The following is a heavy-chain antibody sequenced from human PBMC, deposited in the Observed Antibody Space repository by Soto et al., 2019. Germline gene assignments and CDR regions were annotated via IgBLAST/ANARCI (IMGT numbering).Heavy chain of an antibody. D-gene: IGHD1-1*01. V-gene: IGHV3-30*18. CDR2: ITYGGIDK. CDR1: GFKFTSHA. CDR3: ANWHEREHAYDV. J-gene: IGHJ3*01. Sequence: LRLSCVASGFKFTSHAMHWVRRAPGKGLEWLALITYGGIDKYYADSVKGRFTISRDQSKNTLYLQMDSLTTEDTAVYYCANWHEREHAYDVWGQGTTVTVS.